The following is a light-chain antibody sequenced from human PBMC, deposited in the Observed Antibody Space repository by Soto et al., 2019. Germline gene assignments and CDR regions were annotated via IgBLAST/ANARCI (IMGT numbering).Light chain of an antibody. CDR3: LQESNYPMP. CDR1: QGVRDD. CDR2: SAS. J-gene: IGKJ4*01. Sequence: IQMTQSPSSLSASVGDRVTITCRASQGVRDDVGWYQQKPGKAPKLLIYSASTLQSGVPSRFSGSGSGTDLTLTISGQQPEDVATYYRLQESNYPMPFGGGNKVEIK. V-gene: IGKV1-6*01.